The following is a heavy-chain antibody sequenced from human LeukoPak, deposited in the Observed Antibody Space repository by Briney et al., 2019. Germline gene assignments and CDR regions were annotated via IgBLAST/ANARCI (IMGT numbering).Heavy chain of an antibody. CDR1: GGSISSGSYY. CDR3: ARDRRRWLQSGYYYYMDV. J-gene: IGHJ6*03. V-gene: IGHV4-61*02. Sequence: SETLSLTCTVSGGSISSGSYYWSWIRQPAGKGLEWIGRIYTSGSTNYNPSLKSRVTMSVDTSKNQFSLKLSSVTAADTAVYYCARDRRRWLQSGYYYYMDVWGKGTTVTISS. D-gene: IGHD5-24*01. CDR2: IYTSGST.